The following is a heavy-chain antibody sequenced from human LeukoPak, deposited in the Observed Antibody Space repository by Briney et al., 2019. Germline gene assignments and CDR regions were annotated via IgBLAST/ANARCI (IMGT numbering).Heavy chain of an antibody. D-gene: IGHD3-10*01. V-gene: IGHV1-2*02. J-gene: IGHJ4*02. Sequence: ASVKVSCKASGYTFTGYYMHWVRQAPGQGLEWMGWINPNSGGTNYAQKFQGRVTMTRDTSISTAYMELSRLRSDDTAVYYCARERQHYGSGSYFGYWGQGTLVTVSS. CDR1: GYTFTGYY. CDR2: INPNSGGT. CDR3: ARERQHYGSGSYFGY.